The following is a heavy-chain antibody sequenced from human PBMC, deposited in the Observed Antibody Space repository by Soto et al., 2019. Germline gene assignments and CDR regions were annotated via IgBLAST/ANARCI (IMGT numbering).Heavy chain of an antibody. J-gene: IGHJ4*02. Sequence: XESLRLSCAASGFTFSDYYMSWIRQAPGKGLEWVSYISSSVSTIYYADSVKGRFTISRDNAKNSLYLQMNSLRAEDTAVYYCATGGRLQSVPYWGQGTLVTVSS. V-gene: IGHV3-11*01. CDR3: ATGGRLQSVPY. CDR2: ISSSVSTI. D-gene: IGHD4-4*01. CDR1: GFTFSDYY.